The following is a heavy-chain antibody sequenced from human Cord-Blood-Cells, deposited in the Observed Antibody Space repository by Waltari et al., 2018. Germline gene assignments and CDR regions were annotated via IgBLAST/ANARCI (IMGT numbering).Heavy chain of an antibody. CDR3: ARGKGARRGVRGVDY. J-gene: IGHJ4*02. CDR1: GYTFTSYD. D-gene: IGHD3-10*01. CDR2: MNPNRGNT. V-gene: IGHV1-8*03. Sequence: QVQLVQSGAEVKKPGASVKVSCKASGYTFTSYDINWVRQATGQGLEWMGWMNPNRGNTGYEQKFEGRVTITRNTSISTSYMELSSRRSEDTAVYYCARGKGARRGVRGVDYWGQGTLVTVSS.